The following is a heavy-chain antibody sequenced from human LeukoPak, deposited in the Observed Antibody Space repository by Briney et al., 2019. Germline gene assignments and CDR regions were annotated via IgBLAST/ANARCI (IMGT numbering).Heavy chain of an antibody. CDR3: ARDPYSQRIFDY. D-gene: IGHD4-11*01. Sequence: PSETLSLTCTVSGGSISSDNYYWSWIRQPPGKGLEWIGYNLYSGNTYYNPSLKSRVTISLGTSKNQFSLNLSSVTAADTAVYFCARDPYSQRIFDYWGQGILVTVSS. V-gene: IGHV4-30-4*01. CDR1: GGSISSDNYY. CDR2: NLYSGNT. J-gene: IGHJ4*02.